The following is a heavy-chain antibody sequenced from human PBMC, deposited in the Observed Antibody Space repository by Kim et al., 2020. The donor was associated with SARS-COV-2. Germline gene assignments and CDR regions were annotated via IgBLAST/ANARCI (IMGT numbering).Heavy chain of an antibody. J-gene: IGHJ4*02. V-gene: IGHV3-15*01. Sequence: GGSLRLSCAASGFTFSNAWMSWVRQAPGKGLEWVGRIKSKTDGGTTDYAAPVKGRFTISRDDSKNTLYLQMNSLKTEDTAVYYCTTDRYYYGSGPANRYFDYWGQGTLVTVSS. D-gene: IGHD3-10*01. CDR1: GFTFSNAW. CDR2: IKSKTDGGTT. CDR3: TTDRYYYGSGPANRYFDY.